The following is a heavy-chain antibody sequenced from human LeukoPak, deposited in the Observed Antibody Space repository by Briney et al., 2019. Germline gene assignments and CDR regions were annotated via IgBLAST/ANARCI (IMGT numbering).Heavy chain of an antibody. D-gene: IGHD2-2*01. CDR2: NHYSWST. CDR3: ARRGYCSSTSCYEFDP. J-gene: IGHJ5*02. Sequence: SDTLSLTCAVSGGSFSSYYWSWIRQPPGKGLEWIGYNHYSWSTYFKPYLTSRVNTAVDTTKNQFFLKLSSVTAADTAVYYCARRGYCSSTSCYEFDPWGQGTLVTVSS. CDR1: GGSFSSYY. V-gene: IGHV4-59*08.